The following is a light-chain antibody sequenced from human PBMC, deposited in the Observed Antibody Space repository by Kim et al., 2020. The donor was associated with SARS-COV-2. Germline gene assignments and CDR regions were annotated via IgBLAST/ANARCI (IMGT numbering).Light chain of an antibody. J-gene: IGLJ3*02. CDR3: QARDSSTAWV. Sequence: SYELTQPPSVSVSPGQTASITCSGDKLGDKYACWYQQKPGQSPVLVIYQDSKRPSGIPERFSGSNSGNTATLTISGTQAMDEADYYCQARDSSTAWVFGG. CDR1: KLGDKY. V-gene: IGLV3-1*01. CDR2: QDS.